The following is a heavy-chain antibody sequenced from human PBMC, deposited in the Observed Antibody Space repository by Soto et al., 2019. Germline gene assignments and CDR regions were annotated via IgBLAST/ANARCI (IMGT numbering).Heavy chain of an antibody. CDR2: IFYSGST. CDR1: GGSISSHTYY. Sequence: SETLSLTCTVSGGSISSHTYYWGWIRQPPGKGLEWIASIFYSGSTYYNPSLSSRVTISVDTSKNQFSLSLNSVTAADTAVYYCVRFWPPPDYGILTTYSDAFDHWGQGTLVTVSS. J-gene: IGHJ4*02. CDR3: VRFWPPPDYGILTTYSDAFDH. V-gene: IGHV4-39*01. D-gene: IGHD3-9*01.